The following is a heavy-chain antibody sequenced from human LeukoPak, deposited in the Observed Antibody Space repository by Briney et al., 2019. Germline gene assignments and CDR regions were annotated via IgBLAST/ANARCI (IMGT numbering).Heavy chain of an antibody. CDR1: GFTFSSYW. Sequence: GGSLRLSCAASGFTFSSYWMSWVRQAPGKGLEWVANTKQDGSEKYYVDSVKGRFTISRDNAKNSLYLQMNNLRVDDTAVYYCVRDYRGGWNDYWGQGTLVTVSS. CDR3: VRDYRGGWNDY. V-gene: IGHV3-7*01. J-gene: IGHJ4*02. D-gene: IGHD1-26*01. CDR2: TKQDGSEK.